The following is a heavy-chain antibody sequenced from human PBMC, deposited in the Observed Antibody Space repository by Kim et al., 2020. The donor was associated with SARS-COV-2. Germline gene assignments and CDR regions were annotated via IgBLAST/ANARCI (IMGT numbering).Heavy chain of an antibody. CDR2: INHSGST. V-gene: IGHV4-34*01. Sequence: SETLSLTCAVYGGSFSGYYWSWIRQPPGKGLEWIGEINHSGSTNYNPSLKSRVTISVDTSKNQFSLKLSSVTAADTAVYYCARGPFLPYWGQGTLVTVSS. J-gene: IGHJ4*02. CDR3: ARGPFLPY. CDR1: GGSFSGYY.